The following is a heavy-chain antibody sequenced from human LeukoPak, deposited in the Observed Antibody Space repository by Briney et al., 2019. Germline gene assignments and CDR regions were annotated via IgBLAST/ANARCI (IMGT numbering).Heavy chain of an antibody. Sequence: ETLSLTCTVSGDSISSGSFYWRWIRQPAGKGLEWVSAISSPGGIPYYADSVKGRFTISRDNSKNTMYLRMNSLRAEDTAVYYCVKIETLWRSAVVGNFDYWGQGTLVTVSS. D-gene: IGHD6-19*01. CDR1: GDSISSGS. CDR3: VKIETLWRSAVVGNFDY. V-gene: IGHV3-23*01. CDR2: ISSPGGIP. J-gene: IGHJ4*02.